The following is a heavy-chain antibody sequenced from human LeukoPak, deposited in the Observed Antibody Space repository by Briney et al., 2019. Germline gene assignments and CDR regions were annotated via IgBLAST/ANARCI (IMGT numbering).Heavy chain of an antibody. J-gene: IGHJ4*02. V-gene: IGHV3-23*01. CDR1: GFTFSSYA. CDR2: ISGSGGST. Sequence: GGSLRLSCAASGFTFSSYAMSWVRQAPGKGLEWVSAISGSGGSTYYADSVKGRLTISRDNSKNTLYLQMNSLRAEDTAVYYCAKGLGFDPYFDYWGQGTLVTVSS. D-gene: IGHD3-10*01. CDR3: AKGLGFDPYFDY.